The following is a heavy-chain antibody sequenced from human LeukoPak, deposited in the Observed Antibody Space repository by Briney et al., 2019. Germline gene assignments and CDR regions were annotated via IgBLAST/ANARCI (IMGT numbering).Heavy chain of an antibody. CDR3: ATAGVYGSGRGFDP. J-gene: IGHJ5*02. CDR2: INPNSGGT. Sequence: ASVKVSRKASGYTFTGYYMHWVRQAPGQGLEWMGWINPNSGGTNYAQKFQGRVTMTRDTSISTAYMELSRLRSDDTAVYYCATAGVYGSGRGFDPWGQGTLVTVSS. V-gene: IGHV1-2*02. D-gene: IGHD3-10*01. CDR1: GYTFTGYY.